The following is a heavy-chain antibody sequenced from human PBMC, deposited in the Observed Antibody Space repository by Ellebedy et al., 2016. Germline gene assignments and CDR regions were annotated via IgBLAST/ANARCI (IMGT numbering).Heavy chain of an antibody. J-gene: IGHJ4*02. V-gene: IGHV3-48*04. CDR2: INSGSRAT. CDR1: GFTFSTYA. CDR3: ARDGGRGWALDY. D-gene: IGHD3-10*01. Sequence: GESLKISXAASGFTFSTYAMAWVRQAPGKGLEWVSYINSGSRATFYADSVEGRFTISRDDAKNSLDLQMNSLRGEDTAVYYCARDGGRGWALDYWGQGILVTVSS.